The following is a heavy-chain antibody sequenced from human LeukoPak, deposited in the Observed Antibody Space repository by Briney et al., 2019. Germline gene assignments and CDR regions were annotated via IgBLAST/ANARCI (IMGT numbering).Heavy chain of an antibody. CDR1: GYTFTSYG. D-gene: IGHD6-19*01. Sequence: ASVKVSCKASGYTFTSYGISWVRQAPGQGLEWMGWISAYNGNTNYAQKCQGRVTMAEDTSTDTAYMELSSLRSEDTAVYYCATGTYSSGWSWYFDLWGRGTLVTVSS. J-gene: IGHJ2*01. V-gene: IGHV1-18*01. CDR3: ATGTYSSGWSWYFDL. CDR2: ISAYNGNT.